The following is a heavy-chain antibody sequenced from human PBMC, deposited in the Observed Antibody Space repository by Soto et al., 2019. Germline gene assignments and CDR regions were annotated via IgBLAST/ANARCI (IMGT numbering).Heavy chain of an antibody. Sequence: TSETLSLTCAVYGGSFSGYYWSWIRQPPGKGLEWIGEINHSGSTNYNPSLKSRVTISVDTSKNQFSLKLSSVTAADTAVYYCARVRRWHRDYYGMDVWGQGTTVTVS. D-gene: IGHD3-3*01. J-gene: IGHJ6*02. CDR2: INHSGST. V-gene: IGHV4-34*01. CDR3: ARVRRWHRDYYGMDV. CDR1: GGSFSGYY.